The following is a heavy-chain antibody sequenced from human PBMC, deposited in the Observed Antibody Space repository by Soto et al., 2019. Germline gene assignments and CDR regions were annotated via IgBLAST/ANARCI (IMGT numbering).Heavy chain of an antibody. Sequence: QVQLQESGPGLVKPSETLSLTCNVSGGSISSYYWSWIRQPPGKGLEWIGYIYYSGSTNYNPSLKSRVTISVDTSKNQLSLKLSSVTAADTAVYYCARRYGYYFDYWGQGTLVTVSS. CDR1: GGSISSYY. J-gene: IGHJ4*02. V-gene: IGHV4-59*08. CDR3: ARRYGYYFDY. CDR2: IYYSGST. D-gene: IGHD4-17*01.